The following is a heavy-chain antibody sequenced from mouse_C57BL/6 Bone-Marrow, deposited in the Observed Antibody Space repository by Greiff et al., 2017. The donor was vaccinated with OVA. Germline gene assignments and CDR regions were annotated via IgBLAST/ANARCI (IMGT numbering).Heavy chain of an antibody. CDR2: IYPRSGNT. J-gene: IGHJ3*01. D-gene: IGHD2-2*01. V-gene: IGHV1-81*01. CDR3: ARGGYESY. CDR1: GYTFTSYG. Sequence: QVQLQQSGAELARPGASVKLSCKASGYTFTSYGISWVKQRTGQGLEWIGEIYPRSGNTYYNEKFKGKATLTADKSSSTAYMELRSLTSEDSAVYFCARGGYESYWGQGTLVTVSA.